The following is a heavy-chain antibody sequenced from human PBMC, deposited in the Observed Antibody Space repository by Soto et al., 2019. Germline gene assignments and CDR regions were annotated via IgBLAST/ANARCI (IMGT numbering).Heavy chain of an antibody. CDR2: ISAYKGNT. CDR1: GYTFSSYG. V-gene: IGHV1-18*01. D-gene: IGHD2-21*02. Sequence: QVQLVQSGAEVKKPGASVKVSCKASGYTFSSYGITWVRQAPGQGLEWMGWISAYKGNTNYAQNLQGRVTMTTDTSTNTGYMELRSLRSDDTAVYYCARMTVYGDPDAVDIWGQGTMVTVSS. J-gene: IGHJ3*02. CDR3: ARMTVYGDPDAVDI.